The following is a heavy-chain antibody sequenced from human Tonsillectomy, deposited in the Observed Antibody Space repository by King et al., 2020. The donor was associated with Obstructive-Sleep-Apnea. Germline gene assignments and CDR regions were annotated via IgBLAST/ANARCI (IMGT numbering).Heavy chain of an antibody. CDR2: IYYSGST. V-gene: IGHV4-31*03. CDR3: AGERVVVVAASSYYGMDV. CDR1: GGSISSGGCY. D-gene: IGHD2-15*01. J-gene: IGHJ6*02. Sequence: QLQESGPGLVKPSQTLSLTCTVSGGSISSGGCYWSWIRQHPGKGLEWIGYIYYSGSTYHNSSLKSRVTISLDTSKNQFSLKLRSVTAADTAVYYCAGERVVVVAASSYYGMDVWGQGTTVTVSS.